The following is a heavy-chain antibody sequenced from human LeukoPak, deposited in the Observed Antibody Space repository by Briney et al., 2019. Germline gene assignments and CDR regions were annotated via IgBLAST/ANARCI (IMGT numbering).Heavy chain of an antibody. Sequence: GGSLRLSCAASGFTFSSYAMSWVRQAPGKGLEWVSGISGSGGSTYYADSVKGRFTISRDNSKNTLYLQMNSLRAEDAAVYYCAKGTFREGTFDYWGQGTLVTVFS. V-gene: IGHV3-23*01. CDR2: ISGSGGST. D-gene: IGHD3-10*01. J-gene: IGHJ4*02. CDR3: AKGTFREGTFDY. CDR1: GFTFSSYA.